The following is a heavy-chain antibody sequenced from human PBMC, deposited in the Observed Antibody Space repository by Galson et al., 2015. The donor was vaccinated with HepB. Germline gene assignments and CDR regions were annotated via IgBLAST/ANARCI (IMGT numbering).Heavy chain of an antibody. J-gene: IGHJ4*02. CDR2: ISGSGGST. D-gene: IGHD2-15*01. CDR1: GFTFSSYA. CDR3: AAGIVVVNTFDY. V-gene: IGHV3-23*01. Sequence: SLRLSCAASGFTFSSYAMSWVRQAPGKGLEWVSAISGSGGSTYYADSVKGRFTISRDNSKNTLYLQMNSLRVEDTAVYYCAAGIVVVNTFDYWGQGARVTVSS.